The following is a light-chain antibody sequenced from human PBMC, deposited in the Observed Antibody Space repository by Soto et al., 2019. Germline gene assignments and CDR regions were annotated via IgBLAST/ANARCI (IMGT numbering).Light chain of an antibody. CDR3: GTWDSSLSVLYV. J-gene: IGLJ1*01. V-gene: IGLV1-51*02. CDR2: ENN. Sequence: QSVLTQPPSVSAAPGQKVTISCSGSSSNIGNNYVSWYQQLPGTAPKLLIYENNKRPSGIPDRFSGSKSGTSATLGITGLQTGDEADYYCGTWDSSLSVLYVFGTGTKVT. CDR1: SSNIGNNY.